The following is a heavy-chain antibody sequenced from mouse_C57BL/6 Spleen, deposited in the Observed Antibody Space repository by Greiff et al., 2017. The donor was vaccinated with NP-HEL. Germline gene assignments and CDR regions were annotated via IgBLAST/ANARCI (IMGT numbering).Heavy chain of an antibody. D-gene: IGHD2-1*01. CDR2: ISYDGSN. CDR3: ARGGGNYWYFDV. J-gene: IGHJ1*03. V-gene: IGHV3-6*01. Sequence: EVKLMESGPGLVKPSQSLSLTCSVTGYSITSGYYWNWIRQFPGNKLEWMGYISYDGSNNYNPSLKNRISITRDTSKNQFFLKLNSVTTEDTATYYCARGGGNYWYFDVWGTGTTVTVSS. CDR1: GYSITSGYY.